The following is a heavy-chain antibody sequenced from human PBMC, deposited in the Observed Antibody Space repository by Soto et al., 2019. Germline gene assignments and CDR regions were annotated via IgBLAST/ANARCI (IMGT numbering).Heavy chain of an antibody. Sequence: GGSLRLSCAASGFTFDDYAMHWVRQAPGKGLEWVSGISWNSGSIGYADSVKGRFTISRDNAKNSLYLQMNSLRAEDTALYYCAKGGYSSSSDWFDPWGQGTLVTVSS. J-gene: IGHJ5*02. CDR2: ISWNSGSI. D-gene: IGHD6-6*01. V-gene: IGHV3-9*01. CDR1: GFTFDDYA. CDR3: AKGGYSSSSDWFDP.